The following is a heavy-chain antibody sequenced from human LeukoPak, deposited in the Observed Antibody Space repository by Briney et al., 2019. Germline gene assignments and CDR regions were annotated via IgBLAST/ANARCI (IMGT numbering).Heavy chain of an antibody. CDR3: ARVNDYYGSHFDY. CDR1: GFTFSNYP. J-gene: IGHJ4*02. Sequence: PGGSLRLSCAASGFTFSNYPMHWVRQAPGKGLEWVAVISYDGLNKYYADSVRGRFTISRDTSKNTLYLQMNSLRGEDTAVYYCARVNDYYGSHFDYWGQGTLVTVSS. CDR2: ISYDGLNK. D-gene: IGHD3-22*01. V-gene: IGHV3-30*14.